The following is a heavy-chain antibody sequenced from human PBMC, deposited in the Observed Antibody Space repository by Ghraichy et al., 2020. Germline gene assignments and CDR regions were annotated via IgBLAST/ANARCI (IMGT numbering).Heavy chain of an antibody. Sequence: GGSLRLSCAASGFTFSSYSMNWVRQAPGKGLEWVSSISSSSSYIYYADSVKGRFTISRDNAKHSLYLQMNSLRAEDTAVYYFARRGYSSSSLYYYYYMDVWGKGTPVTVSS. J-gene: IGHJ6*03. CDR1: GFTFSSYS. D-gene: IGHD6-6*01. CDR3: ARRGYSSSSLYYYYYMDV. V-gene: IGHV3-21*01. CDR2: ISSSSSYI.